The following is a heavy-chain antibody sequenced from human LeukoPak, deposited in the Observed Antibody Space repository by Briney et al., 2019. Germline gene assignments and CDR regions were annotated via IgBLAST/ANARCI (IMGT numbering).Heavy chain of an antibody. CDR2: IHNYETTE. Sequence: PGGSLTLSCTASGFTFSHFGMHWVRPTPGKELAGVTFIHNYETTEYYPDSVRGRFTISRDNSKNTVYLQMISLRVEETAVYYCAKEDPTGRYLWGQGTLVTVSS. V-gene: IGHV3-30*02. CDR3: AKEDPTGRYL. D-gene: IGHD1-26*01. J-gene: IGHJ4*02. CDR1: GFTFSHFG.